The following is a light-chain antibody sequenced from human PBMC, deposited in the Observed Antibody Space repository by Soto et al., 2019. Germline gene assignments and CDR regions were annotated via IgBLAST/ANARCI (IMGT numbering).Light chain of an antibody. J-gene: IGKJ1*01. CDR3: QQYYSFPQT. V-gene: IGKV1-9*01. Sequence: DYQVTQSPSTLSASVGDRVTITCRASQGISSYLAWYQQKPGKAPELLIYAASTLQSGVPSRFSGSGSGTDFTLTISCLQSEDFATYYCQQYYSFPQTFGQGTKGDIK. CDR2: AAS. CDR1: QGISSY.